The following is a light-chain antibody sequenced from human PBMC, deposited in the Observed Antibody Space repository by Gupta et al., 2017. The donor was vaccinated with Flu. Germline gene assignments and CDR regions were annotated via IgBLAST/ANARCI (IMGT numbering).Light chain of an antibody. CDR2: EVS. CDR3: GSYTSSSTAV. J-gene: IGLJ2*01. Sequence: SALTQPASVSGSPGETITISCPGTSSDVGGYNYVSWYQQHPGKAPKLMIYEVSNRPSGVSNRLSGSKSGNTASLTISGLQAEDEADYYCGSYTSSSTAVFGGGTKLTVL. CDR1: SSDVGGYNY. V-gene: IGLV2-14*01.